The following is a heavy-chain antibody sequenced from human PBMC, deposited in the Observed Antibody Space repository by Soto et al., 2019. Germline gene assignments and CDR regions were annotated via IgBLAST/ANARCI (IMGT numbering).Heavy chain of an antibody. CDR2: IIPILGIA. Sequence: ASVKVSCKASGGTFSSYTISWVRQAPGQGLEWMGRIIPILGIANYAQKFQGRVTITADKSTSTAYMELSSLRSEDTAVYYCAITMVRGVIITWAGYGMDVWGQGTTVTVSS. J-gene: IGHJ6*02. V-gene: IGHV1-69*02. CDR1: GGTFSSYT. CDR3: AITMVRGVIITWAGYGMDV. D-gene: IGHD3-10*01.